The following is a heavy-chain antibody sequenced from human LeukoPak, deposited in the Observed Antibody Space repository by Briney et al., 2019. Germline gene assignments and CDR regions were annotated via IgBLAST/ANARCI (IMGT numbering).Heavy chain of an antibody. CDR3: ARRLSTRSYYLDD. D-gene: IGHD2/OR15-2a*01. V-gene: IGHV4-39*01. Sequence: SETLSLTCTVSGGSISISSDYWGWIRQPPGKGLEWIGDICYSGTTNYNPSLKSRVTMSVDTSKNQFSLKLNSATAADTAVYYCARRLSTRSYYLDDWGQGTLVTVSS. CDR2: ICYSGTT. CDR1: GGSISISSDY. J-gene: IGHJ4*02.